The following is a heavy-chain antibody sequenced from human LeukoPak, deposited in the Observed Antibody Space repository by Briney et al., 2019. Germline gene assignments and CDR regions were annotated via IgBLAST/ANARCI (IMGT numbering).Heavy chain of an antibody. V-gene: IGHV3-23*01. Sequence: PGGSLRLSCAASGSTFSSYAMSWVRQAPGKGLEWVSAISGSGDTTYYEDSVKGRFTISRDNSKNTLYLQMNSLRAEDTAVYYCAKGVSDDYGDYLGGYWGQGTLVTVSS. J-gene: IGHJ4*02. D-gene: IGHD4-17*01. CDR3: AKGVSDDYGDYLGGY. CDR2: ISGSGDTT. CDR1: GSTFSSYA.